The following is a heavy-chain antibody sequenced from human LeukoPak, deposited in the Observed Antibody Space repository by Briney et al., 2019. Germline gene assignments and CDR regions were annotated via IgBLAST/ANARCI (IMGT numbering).Heavy chain of an antibody. Sequence: GGSLRLSCAASGFTVSSNYMSWVRQAPGKGLERVSVIYSGGSTYYADSVKGRFTISRDNSKNTLYLQMNSLRAVDTAVYYCARDYGSYYFDYWGQGTLVTVSS. CDR3: ARDYGSYYFDY. CDR2: IYSGGST. D-gene: IGHD3-10*01. J-gene: IGHJ4*02. V-gene: IGHV3-53*01. CDR1: GFTVSSNY.